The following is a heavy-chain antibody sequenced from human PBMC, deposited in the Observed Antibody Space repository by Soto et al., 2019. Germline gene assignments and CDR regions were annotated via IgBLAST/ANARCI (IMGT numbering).Heavy chain of an antibody. CDR1: GFTFSSHA. V-gene: IGHV3-30*18. Sequence: GGSLRLSCAASGFTFSSHAMHWVRQAPGKGLEWVAVISYDGSNKYYEDSVKGRFTISRDNSKNTLYLQMNSLRAEDTAVYYCAKGSEEKSHWGQGTLVTVSS. CDR2: ISYDGSNK. CDR3: AKGSEEKSH. J-gene: IGHJ4*02.